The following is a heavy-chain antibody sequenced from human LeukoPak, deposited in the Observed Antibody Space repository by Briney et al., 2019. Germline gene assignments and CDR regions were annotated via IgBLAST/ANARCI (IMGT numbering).Heavy chain of an antibody. D-gene: IGHD6-13*01. V-gene: IGHV1-46*01. J-gene: IGHJ4*02. CDR1: GYTFTSYY. CDR3: ASTPRIAAAGIDY. Sequence: GASVKVSCKASGYTFTSYYMHWVRQAPGQGLEWMGIINPSGGSTSYAQKFQGRVTMTRDMSTSTVYMELSSLRSEDTAVYYCASTPRIAAAGIDYWGQGTLVTVSS. CDR2: INPSGGST.